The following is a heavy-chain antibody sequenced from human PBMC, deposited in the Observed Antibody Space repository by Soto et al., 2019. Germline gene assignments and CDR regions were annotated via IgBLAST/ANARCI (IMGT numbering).Heavy chain of an antibody. Sequence: GASVKVSCKASGGTFSSYAISWVRQAPGQGLEWMGGIIPIFGTANYAQKFQGRVTITADESTSTAYMELSSLRSEDTAVYYCAGEGCSSTSCSWGVHHGMDVWGQGTTVTVSS. V-gene: IGHV1-69*13. CDR1: GGTFSSYA. D-gene: IGHD2-2*01. CDR2: IIPIFGTA. J-gene: IGHJ6*02. CDR3: AGEGCSSTSCSWGVHHGMDV.